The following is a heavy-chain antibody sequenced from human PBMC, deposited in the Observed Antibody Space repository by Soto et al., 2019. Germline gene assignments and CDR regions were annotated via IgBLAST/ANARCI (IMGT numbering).Heavy chain of an antibody. Sequence: GESLKISCKGSGYSFTSYWIGWVRQMPGKGLEWMGIIYPGDSDPRCSPSFQGQVTISADKSISTAYLQWSSLKASDTAMYYCARRGFYGGDAFDIWGQGTMVTVSS. CDR3: ARRGFYGGDAFDI. V-gene: IGHV5-51*01. CDR1: GYSFTSYW. D-gene: IGHD4-17*01. CDR2: IYPGDSDP. J-gene: IGHJ3*02.